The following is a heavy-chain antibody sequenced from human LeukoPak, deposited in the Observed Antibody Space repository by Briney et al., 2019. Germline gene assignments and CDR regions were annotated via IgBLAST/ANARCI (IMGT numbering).Heavy chain of an antibody. Sequence: SQTLSLTCAVSGGSISSGGYSWSWIRQPPGKGLEWIGYIYHSGSTYYNPSLKSRVTISVDRSKNQFSLKLSSVTAADTAVYYCARHENLSYGDYPLDYWGQGTLVTVSS. J-gene: IGHJ4*02. V-gene: IGHV4-30-2*02. CDR3: ARHENLSYGDYPLDY. CDR1: GGSISSGGYS. D-gene: IGHD4-17*01. CDR2: IYHSGST.